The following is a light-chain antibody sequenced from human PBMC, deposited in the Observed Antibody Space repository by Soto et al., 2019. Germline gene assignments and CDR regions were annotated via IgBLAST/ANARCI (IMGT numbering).Light chain of an antibody. Sequence: QSALTQPPSASGAPGQRVTISCSGSRSNIGSNTVHWYQQFPGTAPKLLVYRTDHRPSGVPDRFSGSKSGTSASLAISGLQSEDESYDYCASWDDMLSGPVLGGGTKLTVL. J-gene: IGLJ2*01. V-gene: IGLV1-44*01. CDR2: RTD. CDR1: RSNIGSNT. CDR3: ASWDDMLSGPV.